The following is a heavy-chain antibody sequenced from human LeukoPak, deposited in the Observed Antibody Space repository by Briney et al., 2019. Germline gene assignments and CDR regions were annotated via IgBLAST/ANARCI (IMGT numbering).Heavy chain of an antibody. D-gene: IGHD5-18*01. J-gene: IGHJ4*02. CDR1: GFTFSNAW. CDR2: IKGKTDGGTT. Sequence: PGGSLRLSCAASGFTFSNAWMSWVRQAPGKGLEWVGRIKGKTDGGTTDYAAPVEGRFTISRDDSKNTLYLQMNSLKTEDTAVYYCTTFPGILWGYFIYYCGEGTLVSVSS. CDR3: TTFPGILWGYFIYY. V-gene: IGHV3-15*01.